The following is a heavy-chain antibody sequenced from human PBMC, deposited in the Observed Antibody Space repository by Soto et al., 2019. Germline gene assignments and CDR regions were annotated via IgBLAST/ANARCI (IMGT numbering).Heavy chain of an antibody. Sequence: QVQLVESGGGVVQPGRSLSLSCAASGFTSSSYGMHWVRQAPGKGLEWVAIISYDGSNTYYADSVKGRFTISRDNSKNTLYLQMNSLRAEDTSVYYCAKEGGLSGSYYISSSYYFDYWGQGTLVTVSS. CDR1: GFTSSSYG. CDR2: ISYDGSNT. D-gene: IGHD1-26*01. J-gene: IGHJ4*02. CDR3: AKEGGLSGSYYISSSYYFDY. V-gene: IGHV3-30*18.